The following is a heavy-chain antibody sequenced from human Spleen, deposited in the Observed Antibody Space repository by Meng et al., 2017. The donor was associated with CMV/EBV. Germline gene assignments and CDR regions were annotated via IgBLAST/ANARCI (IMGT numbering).Heavy chain of an antibody. D-gene: IGHD6-6*01. Sequence: GESLKISCAASGFTFSTYGMHWVRQAPGKGLEWVSYISSSGSTIYYADSVKGRFTISRDNAKNSLYLQMNSLRAEDTAVYYCARDSPIEYSSSSLYYYYGMDVWGQGTTVTVSS. CDR1: GFTFSTYG. J-gene: IGHJ6*02. CDR2: ISSSGSTI. V-gene: IGHV3-48*04. CDR3: ARDSPIEYSSSSLYYYYGMDV.